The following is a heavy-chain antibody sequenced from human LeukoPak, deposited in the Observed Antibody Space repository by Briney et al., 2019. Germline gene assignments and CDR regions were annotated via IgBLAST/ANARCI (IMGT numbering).Heavy chain of an antibody. CDR3: AKDSGAVARSGIYYYYYYMDV. J-gene: IGHJ6*03. CDR1: GISVSSNY. V-gene: IGHV3-53*05. Sequence: PGGSLRLSCAASGISVSSNYMNWVRQAPGKGLEWVSVIYSGGSTYYADSVKGRFTISRDNSKNTLYLQMNSLRAEDTAVYYCAKDSGAVARSGIYYYYYYMDVWGKGTTVTISS. D-gene: IGHD6-19*01. CDR2: IYSGGST.